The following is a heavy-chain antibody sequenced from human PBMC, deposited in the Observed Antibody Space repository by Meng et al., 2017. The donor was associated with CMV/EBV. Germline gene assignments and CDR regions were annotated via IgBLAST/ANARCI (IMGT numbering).Heavy chain of an antibody. CDR1: FTSYH. V-gene: IGHV1-46*01. CDR3: AREYCTTYRCSYNPHWDDP. J-gene: IGHJ5*02. Sequence: FTSYHVHWLRQATGQGREWVGMINPADGGPTYAQRFQGRVTMTSDTSTSTVYMDLRSLRSDDTALYFCAREYCTTYRCSYNPHWDDPWGQGTLVTVSS. D-gene: IGHD2-8*01. CDR2: INPADGGP.